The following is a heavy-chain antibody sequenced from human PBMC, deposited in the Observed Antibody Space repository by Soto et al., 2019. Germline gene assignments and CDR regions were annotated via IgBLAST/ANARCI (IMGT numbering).Heavy chain of an antibody. V-gene: IGHV3-15*07. Sequence: EVQLVESDGGLVKPGGSLRLSCAPSGFSFPPAWFNWVRQAPGRGLEWVGRIYSGGATEYSAPVRGRFTISRDDSKSTLYLQMDSLEIGDTALYFCIWQSHFGGAGRWGQGNPVTVSS. J-gene: IGHJ1*01. CDR3: IWQSHFGGAGR. CDR2: IYSGGAT. CDR1: GFSFPPAW. D-gene: IGHD3-3*01.